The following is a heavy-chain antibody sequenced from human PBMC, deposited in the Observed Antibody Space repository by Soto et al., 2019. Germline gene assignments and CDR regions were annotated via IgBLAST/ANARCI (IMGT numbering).Heavy chain of an antibody. V-gene: IGHV6-1*01. CDR3: ARIHSSPSSDMDA. D-gene: IGHD6-6*01. CDR2: TYYRSKWYY. J-gene: IGHJ6*02. CDR1: GDSVSSNSAA. Sequence: SQTLSLTCAISGDSVSSNSAAWNWIRQSPSRGLEWLGRTYYRSKWYYGYAVSVKSRIAIKPDTSKNQFSLQLNSVTPEDTAVYYCARIHSSPSSDMDAWGQGTTVTVSS.